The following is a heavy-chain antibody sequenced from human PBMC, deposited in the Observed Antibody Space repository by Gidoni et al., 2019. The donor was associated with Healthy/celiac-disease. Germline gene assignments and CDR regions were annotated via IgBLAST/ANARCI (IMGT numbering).Heavy chain of an antibody. D-gene: IGHD2-15*01. Sequence: QVQLVQSGAAVQKPGASVTVSCTASGYTFTAYYMHLVRQASGQGLEWMGRINPNSGGTNYAQKFQGRVTMTRDTSISTAYMELSRLRSDDTAVYYGARDPDGSPRWGQGTLVTVSS. CDR2: INPNSGGT. V-gene: IGHV1-2*06. CDR1: GYTFTAYY. CDR3: ARDPDGSPR. J-gene: IGHJ4*02.